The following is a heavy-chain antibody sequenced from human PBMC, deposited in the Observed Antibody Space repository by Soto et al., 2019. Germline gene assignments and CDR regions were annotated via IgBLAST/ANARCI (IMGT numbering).Heavy chain of an antibody. V-gene: IGHV4-30-2*01. CDR2: IYQSGSS. D-gene: IGHD4-4*01. CDR1: GGSITSAGYS. J-gene: IGHJ6*01. CDR3: VMRNNRYSGDL. Sequence: TLSLTCTVSGGSITSAGYSWNWIRQPPGKGLEWVGYIYQSGSSSDNPSLKSRVTMSLNRSKNQFSLNLTSVTAADTAVYCCVMRNNRYSGDLGWQGTTVIGS.